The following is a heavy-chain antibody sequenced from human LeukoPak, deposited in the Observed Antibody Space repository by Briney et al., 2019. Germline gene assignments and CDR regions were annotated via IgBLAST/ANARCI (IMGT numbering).Heavy chain of an antibody. J-gene: IGHJ5*02. CDR1: GFTFSTYA. CDR3: ARDHQDYDFWSGPPGDWFDP. V-gene: IGHV3-30*04. Sequence: GGSLRLSCAASGFTFSTYAMHWVRQAPGEGLEWVAVISYDGSNKYYADSVKGRFTISRDNSKNTLYLQMNSLRAEDTAVYYCARDHQDYDFWSGPPGDWFDPWGQGTLVTVSS. CDR2: ISYDGSNK. D-gene: IGHD3-3*01.